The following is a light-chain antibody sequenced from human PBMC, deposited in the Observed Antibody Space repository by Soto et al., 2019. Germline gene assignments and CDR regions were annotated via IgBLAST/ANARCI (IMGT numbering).Light chain of an antibody. Sequence: EVVLTQSPATLSLSPGDTATLSCRASQSVGINLGWYQQKPGQAPRLVIYDVSNRATGIPARFSGSGSGTDFTLTISSLEPEDFAVYYCQQRSNWPPITFGQGTRLEIK. V-gene: IGKV3-11*01. CDR1: QSVGIN. CDR2: DVS. CDR3: QQRSNWPPIT. J-gene: IGKJ5*01.